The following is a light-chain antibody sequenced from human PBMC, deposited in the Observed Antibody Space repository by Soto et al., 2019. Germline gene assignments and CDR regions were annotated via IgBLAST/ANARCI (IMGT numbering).Light chain of an antibody. J-gene: IGLJ1*01. CDR3: SSYAGSSTFYV. CDR1: SSDVASYNL. CDR2: EGS. V-gene: IGLV2-23*01. Sequence: QSVLTQPASVSGSPGQSITISCTGTSSDVASYNLVSWYQQLPGKAPKLMIYEGSKRPSGVSNRFSGSKSGSTASLTISGLQAEDEADYYCSSYAGSSTFYVFGTGTKVTVL.